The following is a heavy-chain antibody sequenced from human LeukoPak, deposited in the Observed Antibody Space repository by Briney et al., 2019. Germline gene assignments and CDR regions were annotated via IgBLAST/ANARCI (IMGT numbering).Heavy chain of an antibody. Sequence: GGSLRLSCAASGFTFDDYAMHWVRQAPGKGLEWGSGISCNSGSIAYADPVKVRFTISRDNAKNSLYLQMTSLRAEDTALYYCPNDIARGIAVGFDYWGQGTLVTVSS. V-gene: IGHV3-9*01. D-gene: IGHD6-19*01. J-gene: IGHJ4*02. CDR1: GFTFDDYA. CDR2: ISCNSGSI. CDR3: PNDIARGIAVGFDY.